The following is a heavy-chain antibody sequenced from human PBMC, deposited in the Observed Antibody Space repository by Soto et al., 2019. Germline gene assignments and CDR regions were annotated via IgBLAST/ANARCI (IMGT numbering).Heavy chain of an antibody. D-gene: IGHD2-8*01. V-gene: IGHV3-23*01. J-gene: IGHJ3*02. CDR1: GFTFSSYA. CDR3: AKDLGYCTNGVCYRGDDAFDI. CDR2: ISGSGGST. Sequence: GGSLRLSCAASGFTFSSYAMIWVRQAPGKGLEWVSAISGSGGSTYYADSVKGRFTISRDNSKNTLYLQMNSLRAEDTAVYYCAKDLGYCTNGVCYRGDDAFDIWGQGTMVTVSS.